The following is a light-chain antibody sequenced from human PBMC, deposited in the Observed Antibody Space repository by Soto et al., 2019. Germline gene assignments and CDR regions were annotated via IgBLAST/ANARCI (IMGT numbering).Light chain of an antibody. J-gene: IGKJ1*01. CDR1: QGIRND. V-gene: IGKV1-6*01. Sequence: IQITQSPSTLSGSVGDRVTITCRASQGIRNDLGWYQQKPGKAPKLLIYAASSLQSGVPSRLSGSGSGTDFTITISSLKTEDFATYYCLQDYNYTWTFGHGTKVDIK. CDR2: AAS. CDR3: LQDYNYTWT.